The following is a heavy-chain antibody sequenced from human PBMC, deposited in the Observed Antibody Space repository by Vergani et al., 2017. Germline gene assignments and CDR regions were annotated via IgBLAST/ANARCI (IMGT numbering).Heavy chain of an antibody. CDR3: AREVSDLCSGGSCYPNWFDP. D-gene: IGHD2-15*01. Sequence: EVQLVQSGAEVKKPGESLRISCKGSGYSFTSYWISWVRQMPGKGLEWMGRIDPSDSYTNYSPSFQGQVTISADKSISTAYLQWSSLKASDTAMYYCAREVSDLCSGGSCYPNWFDPWGQGTLVTVSS. CDR2: IDPSDSYT. V-gene: IGHV5-10-1*03. CDR1: GYSFTSYW. J-gene: IGHJ5*02.